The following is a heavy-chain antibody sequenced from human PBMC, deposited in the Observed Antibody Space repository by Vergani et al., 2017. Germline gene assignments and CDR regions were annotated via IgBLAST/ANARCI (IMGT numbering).Heavy chain of an antibody. J-gene: IGHJ6*03. CDR2: INHSGST. CDR3: ARGRGLYGSGSYYYYYYYMDV. CDR1: GGSFSGYY. Sequence: QVQLQESGPGLLKPSETLSLTCAVYGGSFSGYYWSWIRQPPGKGLEWIGEINHSGSTNYNPSLKSRVTISVDTSKNQFSLKLSSVTAADTAVYYCARGRGLYGSGSYYYYYYYMDVWGKGTTVTVSS. D-gene: IGHD3-10*01. V-gene: IGHV4-34*01.